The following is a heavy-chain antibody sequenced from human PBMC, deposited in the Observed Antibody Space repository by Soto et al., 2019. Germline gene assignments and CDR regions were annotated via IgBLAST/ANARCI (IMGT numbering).Heavy chain of an antibody. Sequence: GGSLRLSCAVSGFPFNRYWMTWVRQAPGKGLEWVANINPDGGAKYYGDSVKGRLTISRDNAKNSVYLKVNSLRAEDTAVYYCARIHDSNYYYYGMDVWGQGTTVTVSS. J-gene: IGHJ6*02. V-gene: IGHV3-7*02. CDR2: INPDGGAK. D-gene: IGHD2-15*01. CDR3: ARIHDSNYYYYGMDV. CDR1: GFPFNRYW.